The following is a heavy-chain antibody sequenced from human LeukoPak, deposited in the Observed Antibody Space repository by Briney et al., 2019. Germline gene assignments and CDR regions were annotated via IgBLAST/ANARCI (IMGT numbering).Heavy chain of an antibody. CDR2: ISSSSSYI. D-gene: IGHD6-19*01. Sequence: PGGSLRLSCAASGFTFSSYSMNWVRQAPGKGLEWVSSISSSSSYIYYADSVKGRFTISRDNAMNSLYLQMNSLRAEDTAVYYCARVSAYSSGLRAFDIWGQGTMVTVSS. J-gene: IGHJ3*02. CDR3: ARVSAYSSGLRAFDI. V-gene: IGHV3-21*01. CDR1: GFTFSSYS.